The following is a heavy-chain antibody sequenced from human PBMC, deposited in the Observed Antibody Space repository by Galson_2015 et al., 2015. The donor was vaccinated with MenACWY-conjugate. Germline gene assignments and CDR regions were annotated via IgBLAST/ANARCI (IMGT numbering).Heavy chain of an antibody. CDR1: GFTFSSYS. CDR2: ISSSGRYI. D-gene: IGHD1-14*01. Sequence: SLRLSCAASGFTFSSYSMNWVRQAPGKGLEWVSSISSSGRYIYYPDSVKGRFTISRDNAKNSLYLQMNSLRAEDTAVYYCARSWSSGIQDHFDYWGQGIVVTVSS. V-gene: IGHV3-21*01. CDR3: ARSWSSGIQDHFDY. J-gene: IGHJ4*02.